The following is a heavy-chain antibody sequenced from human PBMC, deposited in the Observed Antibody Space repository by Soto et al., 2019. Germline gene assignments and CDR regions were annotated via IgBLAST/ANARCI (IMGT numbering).Heavy chain of an antibody. D-gene: IGHD6-13*01. CDR2: ISSSGSTI. CDR1: GFTFSDYY. J-gene: IGHJ5*02. V-gene: IGHV3-11*01. CDR3: ARDNWGVIAASYSGWFDP. Sequence: PGGSLGLSCAASGFTFSDYYMSWIRQAPGKGLEWVSYISSSGSTIYYADSVKGRFTISRGNAKNSLYLQMNSLRAEDTAVYYCARDNWGVIAASYSGWFDPRRQVTPVTV.